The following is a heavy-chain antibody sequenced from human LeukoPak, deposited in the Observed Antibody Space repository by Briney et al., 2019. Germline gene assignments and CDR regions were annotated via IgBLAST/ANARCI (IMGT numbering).Heavy chain of an antibody. CDR3: ARDLWNFYDDSGYNRDSDS. CDR1: TSR. D-gene: IGHD3-22*01. V-gene: IGHV1-18*01. Sequence: GAPVKVSCKATSRISWVRQAPGQGLEWMGWIGTYGGDTYYAQKFQGRITVTTDTSTSTVYMELRNLRSDDTAVYYCARDLWNFYDDSGYNRDSDSWGQGTLVTVSS. CDR2: IGTYGGDT. J-gene: IGHJ5*01.